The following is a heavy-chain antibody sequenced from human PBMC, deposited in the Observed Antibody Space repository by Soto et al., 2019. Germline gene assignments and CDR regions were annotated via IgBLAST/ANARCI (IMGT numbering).Heavy chain of an antibody. CDR1: GFTFSSYA. J-gene: IGHJ3*02. CDR2: ISYDGSNT. Sequence: QVQLVESGGGVVQPGRSLRLSCAASGFTFSSYAMHWVRQAPGKGLEWVAVISYDGSNTYYADSVKGRFTISRDNSKNTLYLQMNSLRAEAMAVYYCATSITIFGVVSPLGAFDIWGQGTMVTVSS. CDR3: ATSITIFGVVSPLGAFDI. V-gene: IGHV3-30-3*01. D-gene: IGHD3-3*01.